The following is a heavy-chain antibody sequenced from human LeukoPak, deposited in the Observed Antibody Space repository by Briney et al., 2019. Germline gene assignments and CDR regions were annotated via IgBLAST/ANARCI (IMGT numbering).Heavy chain of an antibody. J-gene: IGHJ4*02. CDR2: IYSGGST. D-gene: IGHD6-19*01. V-gene: IGHV3-53*01. CDR3: SSGWYWDY. CDR1: GFTVSSNY. Sequence: AGGSLRLSCAASGFTVSSNYMSWVRQAPGKGLEWVSVIYSGGSTYYVDSVKGRFTISRDNSKNTLYLQMNSLRAEDTAVYYCSSGWYWDYWGQGTLVTVSS.